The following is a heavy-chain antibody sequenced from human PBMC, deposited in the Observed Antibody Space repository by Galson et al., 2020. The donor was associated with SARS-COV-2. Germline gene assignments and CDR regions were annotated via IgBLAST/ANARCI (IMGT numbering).Heavy chain of an antibody. CDR2: IYYSGST. Sequence: ETSETLSLTCTVSGGSISSSSYYWGWIRQPPGKGLEWIGSIYYSGSTYYNPSLKSRVTISVDTSKNQFSLKLSSVTAADTAVYYCARHPGPGLRFLEWLLSDYYYYGMDVRGQGTTVTVSS. D-gene: IGHD3-3*01. J-gene: IGHJ6*02. CDR1: GGSISSSSYY. CDR3: ARHPGPGLRFLEWLLSDYYYYGMDV. V-gene: IGHV4-39*01.